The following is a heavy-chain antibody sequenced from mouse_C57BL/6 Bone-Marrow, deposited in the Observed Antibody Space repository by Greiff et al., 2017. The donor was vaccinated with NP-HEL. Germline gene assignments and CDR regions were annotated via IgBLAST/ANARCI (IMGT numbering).Heavy chain of an antibody. J-gene: IGHJ4*01. CDR2: IYPGGGYT. V-gene: IGHV1-63*01. CDR1: GYTFTNYW. D-gene: IGHD1-1*01. CDR3: ARHYGSSYAMDY. Sequence: VKLMESGAELVRPGTSVKMSCKASGYTFTNYWIGWAKQRPGHGLEWIGDIYPGGGYTNYNEKFKGKATLTADKSSSTAYMQFSSLTSEDSAIYYCARHYGSSYAMDYWGQGTSVTVSS.